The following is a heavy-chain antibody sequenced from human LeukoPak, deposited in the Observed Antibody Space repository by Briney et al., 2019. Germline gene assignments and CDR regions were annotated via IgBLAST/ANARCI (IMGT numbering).Heavy chain of an antibody. D-gene: IGHD2-15*01. V-gene: IGHV3-7*01. CDR3: AREKPGEYIVVADH. Sequence: GGSLRLSCAASGFTFSSYEMNWVRQAPGKGLEWVANIKQAGSERYHVDSVKGRFTISRDNAKDSLYLQMNGLRVEDTAVYYCAREKPGEYIVVADHWGQGTLVTVSS. CDR1: GFTFSSYE. CDR2: IKQAGSER. J-gene: IGHJ4*02.